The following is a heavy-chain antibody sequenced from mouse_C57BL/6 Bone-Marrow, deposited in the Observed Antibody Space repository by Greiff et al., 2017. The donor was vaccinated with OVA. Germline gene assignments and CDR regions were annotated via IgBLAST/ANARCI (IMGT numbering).Heavy chain of an antibody. J-gene: IGHJ2*01. V-gene: IGHV1-55*01. CDR1: GYTFTSYW. Sequence: QVHVKQPGAELVKPGASVKMSCKASGYTFTSYWITWVKQRPGQGLEWIGDIYPGSGSTNYNEKFKSKATLTVDTSSSTAYMQLSSLTSEDSAVYDCARTYYDYDEKDYWGQGTTLTVSS. CDR2: IYPGSGST. D-gene: IGHD2-4*01. CDR3: ARTYYDYDEKDY.